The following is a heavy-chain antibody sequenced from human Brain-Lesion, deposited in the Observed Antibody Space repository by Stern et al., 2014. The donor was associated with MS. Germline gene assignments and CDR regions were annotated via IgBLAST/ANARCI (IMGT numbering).Heavy chain of an antibody. Sequence: VQLVQSGGGLVQPGGSLRLSCAASGFPFSNYWMHWVRQAPGKGLVWVSRVNNDGRRTSYADSVKVRFTMSRDNAKNTLYLQMNSLRVEDTAIYYCARGERWFDSWGQGTLVTVSS. D-gene: IGHD3-10*01. J-gene: IGHJ5*01. CDR2: VNNDGRRT. CDR3: ARGERWFDS. CDR1: GFPFSNYW. V-gene: IGHV3-74*02.